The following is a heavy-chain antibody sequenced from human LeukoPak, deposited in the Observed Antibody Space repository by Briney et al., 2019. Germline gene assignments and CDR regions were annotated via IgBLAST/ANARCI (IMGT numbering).Heavy chain of an antibody. CDR1: GGSISSSSYY. J-gene: IGHJ5*02. V-gene: IGHV4-39*07. D-gene: IGHD1-1*01. CDR2: IYYSGST. CDR3: ARHVRYKATGTIGANWFDP. Sequence: PSETLSLTCTVSGGSISSSSYYWGWIRQPPGKGLEWIGSIYYSGSTYYNPSLKSRVTISVGTSKNQFSLKLSSVTAADTAVYYCARHVRYKATGTIGANWFDPWGQGTLVTVSS.